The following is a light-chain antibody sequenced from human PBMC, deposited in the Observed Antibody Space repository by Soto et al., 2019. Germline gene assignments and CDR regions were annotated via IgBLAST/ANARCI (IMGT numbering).Light chain of an antibody. CDR2: GAS. V-gene: IGKV1-9*01. J-gene: IGKJ4*01. CDR1: QGISSY. Sequence: DIQLTQSPSFLSASVGDRVTITCRASQGISSYLAWFQQKPGRAPKLLVYGASTLQSGVPSRFSGSGSGTEFTLTISSLQHEDFATYYCQQRKDYPITFGGGTKVEI. CDR3: QQRKDYPIT.